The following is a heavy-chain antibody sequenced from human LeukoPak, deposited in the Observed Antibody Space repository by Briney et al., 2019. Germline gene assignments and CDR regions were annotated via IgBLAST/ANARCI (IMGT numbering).Heavy chain of an antibody. D-gene: IGHD3-9*01. J-gene: IGHJ3*02. CDR2: INPNSGGT. CDR1: GYTFTGYY. Sequence: ASVKASCKASGYTFTGYYMHWVRQAPGQGLEWMGWINPNSGGTNYAQKFQGRVTMTRDTSISTAYMELSRLRSDDTAVYYCARDPDWLGAFDIWGQGTMVTVSS. CDR3: ARDPDWLGAFDI. V-gene: IGHV1-2*02.